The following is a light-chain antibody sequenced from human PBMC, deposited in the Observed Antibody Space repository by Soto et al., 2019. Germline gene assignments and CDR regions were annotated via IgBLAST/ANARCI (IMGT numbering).Light chain of an antibody. CDR1: QSISSW. V-gene: IGKV1-5*03. CDR2: KAS. CDR3: QQYNFYWT. Sequence: DIQMTQSPSTLSASVGDRVTITCRASQSISSWLAWYQQKAGKAPKLLIYKASNLESGVPSRFSGSGSGTEFTLTISVLQPDDVATYFCQQYNFYWTFGQGTKVEI. J-gene: IGKJ1*01.